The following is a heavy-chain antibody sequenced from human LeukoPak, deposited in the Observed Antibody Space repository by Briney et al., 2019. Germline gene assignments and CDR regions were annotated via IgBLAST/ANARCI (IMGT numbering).Heavy chain of an antibody. CDR1: GYTLTELS. Sequence: ASVKVSCKVSGYTLTELSMHWVRQAPGQGLEWMGIINPSGGSTSYAQKFQGRVTMTRDTSTSTVYMELSSLRSEDTVVYYCAGEGSGSYLPLDWYFDLWGRGTLVTVSS. D-gene: IGHD1-26*01. V-gene: IGHV1-46*01. CDR2: INPSGGST. CDR3: AGEGSGSYLPLDWYFDL. J-gene: IGHJ2*01.